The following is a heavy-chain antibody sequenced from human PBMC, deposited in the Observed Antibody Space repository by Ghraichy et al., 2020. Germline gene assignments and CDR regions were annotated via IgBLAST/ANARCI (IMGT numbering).Heavy chain of an antibody. CDR2: INSDGSST. CDR3: ARKGSIGHAFDI. CDR1: GFTFSSYW. Sequence: GESLNISCAASGFTFSSYWMHWVRQAPGKGLVWVSRINSDGSSTSYADSVKGRFTISRDNAKNTLYLQMNSLRAEDTAVYYCARKGSIGHAFDIWGQGTMVTVSS. J-gene: IGHJ3*02. D-gene: IGHD6-6*01. V-gene: IGHV3-74*01.